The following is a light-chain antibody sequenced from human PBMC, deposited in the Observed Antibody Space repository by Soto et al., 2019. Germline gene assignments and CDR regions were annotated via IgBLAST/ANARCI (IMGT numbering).Light chain of an antibody. CDR3: AAWDDSLSGVV. CDR2: SNN. V-gene: IGLV1-47*02. Sequence: QSVLTQPPSASGTPGQGGTISCSGSSSNIGSNYVYWYQQLPGTAPKLLSYSNNQRPSGVPDRFSGSKSGTSDSLAISGLRSEDEADYYCAAWDDSLSGVVFGGGTKLTVL. J-gene: IGLJ2*01. CDR1: SSNIGSNY.